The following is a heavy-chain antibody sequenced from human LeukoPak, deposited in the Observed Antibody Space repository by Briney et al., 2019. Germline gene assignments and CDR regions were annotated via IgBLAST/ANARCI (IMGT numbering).Heavy chain of an antibody. V-gene: IGHV1-46*01. CDR1: GYTFTSYY. CDR2: INPSGGST. J-gene: IGHJ4*02. CDR3: ARFSGSYGIGGDEEDY. Sequence: ASVKVSCKASGYTFTSYYMHWVRQAPGQGLEWMGIINPSGGSTSYAQKFQGRVTMTRDTSTSTVYMELSSLRSEDTAVYYCARFSGSYGIGGDEEDYWGQGTLVTVSS. D-gene: IGHD1-26*01.